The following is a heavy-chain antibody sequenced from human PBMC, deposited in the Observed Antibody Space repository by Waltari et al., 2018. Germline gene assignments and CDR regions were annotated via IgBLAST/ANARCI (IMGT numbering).Heavy chain of an antibody. V-gene: IGHV3-7*01. CDR2: KKQDGSEK. D-gene: IGHD2-2*01. CDR1: GFTFSSYW. CDR3: ATSRTFDY. J-gene: IGHJ4*02. Sequence: EVQLVESGGGLVQPGGSLRLSCVASGFTFSSYWRNWVRQAPGKGLEWVANKKQDGSEKYLVDAVKGRVTISRDNAKNSLFLQMNSLRAEDTAVYYCATSRTFDYWGQGTLVTVSS.